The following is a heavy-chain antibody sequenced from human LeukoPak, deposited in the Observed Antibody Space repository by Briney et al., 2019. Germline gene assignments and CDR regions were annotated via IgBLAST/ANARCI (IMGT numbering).Heavy chain of an antibody. CDR3: ARTFAAAHIDY. J-gene: IGHJ4*02. D-gene: IGHD2-15*01. V-gene: IGHV3-74*01. CDR2: IKSDGSST. Sequence: PGGSLRLSGAASGFTFSGYWMHWVRQAPGKGLVWVSRIKSDGSSTTYADSVKGRFTISRDNAKNTLYLEMNSLRAEDTAVYYCARTFAAAHIDYWGQGTLVTVSS. CDR1: GFTFSGYW.